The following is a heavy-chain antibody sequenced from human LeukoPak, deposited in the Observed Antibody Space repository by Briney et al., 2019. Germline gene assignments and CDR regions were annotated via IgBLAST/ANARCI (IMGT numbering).Heavy chain of an antibody. V-gene: IGHV3-66*02. CDR3: ARSTCSGGTCHGEGFDY. CDR2: IYSSGST. CDR1: GFTVSSNY. D-gene: IGHD2-15*01. J-gene: IGHJ4*02. Sequence: GGSLRLSCVASGFTVSSNYVSWVRQAPGKGLEWVSVIYSSGSTYYADSVKGRFTISRDNSKNTLYLQMNSLRAEDTAVYYCARSTCSGGTCHGEGFDYWGQGTLVTVSS.